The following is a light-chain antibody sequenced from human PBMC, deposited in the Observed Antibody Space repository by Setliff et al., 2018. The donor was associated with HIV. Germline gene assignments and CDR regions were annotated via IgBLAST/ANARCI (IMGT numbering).Light chain of an antibody. CDR1: SSNIGAGYD. V-gene: IGLV1-40*01. CDR2: GNT. Sequence: QSVLTQPPSLSGAPGQRVTISCAGSSSNIGAGYDVHWYQQLPGAAPKLLIYGNTKRPSGVPDRFSGSKSGTSASLDISGLQSEDEADYYCAAWDDTLNGSYVFGTGTKVTVL. CDR3: AAWDDTLNGSYV. J-gene: IGLJ1*01.